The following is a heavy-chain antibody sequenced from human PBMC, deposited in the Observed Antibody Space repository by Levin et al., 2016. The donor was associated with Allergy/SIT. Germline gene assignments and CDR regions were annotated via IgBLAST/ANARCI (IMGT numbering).Heavy chain of an antibody. D-gene: IGHD2-15*01. Sequence: ASVKVFCKASGYTFTSYAMHWVRQAPGQRLEWMGWINAGNGNTKYSQKFQGRVTITRDTSASTAYMELSSLRSEDTAVYYCARCLEPWRWDEVCRGFDLWGRGTLVTVSS. V-gene: IGHV1-3*01. CDR3: ARCLEPWRWDEVCRGFDL. J-gene: IGHJ2*01. CDR2: INAGNGNT. CDR1: GYTFTSYA.